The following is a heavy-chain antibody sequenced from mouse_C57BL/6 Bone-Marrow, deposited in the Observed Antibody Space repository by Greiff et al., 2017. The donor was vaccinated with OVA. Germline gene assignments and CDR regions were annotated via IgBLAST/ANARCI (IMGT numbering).Heavy chain of an antibody. Sequence: QVQLQQPGAELVKPGASVKLSCKASGYTFTSYWMHWVKQRPGQGLEWIGMIHPNSGSTNYHEKFKSKATLTVDKSSSTAYMQLSSLTSEDSAVYYCARGRFGDAFAYWGQGTLVTVSA. J-gene: IGHJ3*01. CDR3: ARGRFGDAFAY. CDR2: IHPNSGST. V-gene: IGHV1-64*01. CDR1: GYTFTSYW.